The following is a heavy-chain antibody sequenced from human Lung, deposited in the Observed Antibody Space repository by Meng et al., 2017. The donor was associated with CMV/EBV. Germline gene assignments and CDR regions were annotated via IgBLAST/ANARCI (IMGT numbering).Heavy chain of an antibody. CDR2: IRHSGDIT. J-gene: IGHJ4*02. D-gene: IGHD7-27*01. CDR3: ARQLAPNWADMTENFDS. CDR1: GGSLSGYY. Sequence: SQTLSLTCGIYGGSLSGYYWSWIRQTPGKGLEWIGEIRHSGDITNYNPSLKSRVTISIDTSKKQFSLKLSAVTVADTAVYYCARQLAPNWADMTENFDSWGKGTXVTGSS. V-gene: IGHV4-34*01.